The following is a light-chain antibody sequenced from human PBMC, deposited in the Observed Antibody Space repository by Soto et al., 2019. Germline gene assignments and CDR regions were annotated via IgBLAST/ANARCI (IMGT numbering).Light chain of an antibody. CDR2: GAS. Sequence: EIVLTQSPGTLSLSPGERATLSCRASQSVSSSYLAWYQQKPGQAPRLLIYGASSRPTGIPDRFSVSGSGTDFTLPLSRLEPEDFAVDDCQQYGSSSTFGQGTRLEIK. J-gene: IGKJ5*01. CDR3: QQYGSSST. V-gene: IGKV3-20*01. CDR1: QSVSSSY.